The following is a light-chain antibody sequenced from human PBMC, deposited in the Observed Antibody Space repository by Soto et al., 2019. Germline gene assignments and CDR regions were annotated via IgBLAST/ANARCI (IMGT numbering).Light chain of an antibody. CDR1: QNINRW. CDR3: QRYDSLRT. CDR2: GAS. V-gene: IGKV1-5*01. Sequence: DIQITQSRSTLSASVVDRVTITCRASQNINRWLAWYQQKPGQAPRLLIYGASNRATGIPDRFSGSGSGTDFTLTITRLEPEDFAMSYCQRYDSLRTFGQGTKVDIK. J-gene: IGKJ1*01.